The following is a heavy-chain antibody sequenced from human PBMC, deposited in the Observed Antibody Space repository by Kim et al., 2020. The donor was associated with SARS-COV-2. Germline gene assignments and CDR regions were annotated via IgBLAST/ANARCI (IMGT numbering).Heavy chain of an antibody. CDR1: GGSFSGYY. D-gene: IGHD6-13*01. CDR2: INHSGST. CDR3: ARARRGSSWYYYYYGMDV. V-gene: IGHV4-34*01. J-gene: IGHJ6*02. Sequence: SETLSLTCAVYGGSFSGYYWSWIRQPPGKGLEWIGEINHSGSTNYNPSLKSRVTISVDTSKNQFSLKLSSVTAADTAVYYCARARRGSSWYYYYYGMDVWGQGTTLTVSS.